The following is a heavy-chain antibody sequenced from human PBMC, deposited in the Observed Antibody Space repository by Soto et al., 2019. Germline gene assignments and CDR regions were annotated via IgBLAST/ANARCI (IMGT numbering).Heavy chain of an antibody. CDR2: IYNSGNT. CDR3: ARGMTTVTTIDY. J-gene: IGHJ4*02. D-gene: IGHD4-4*01. V-gene: IGHV4-59*01. Sequence: SETLSLTCTVSGGSISSYYWNWIRQPPGKGLEWIGYIYNSGNTNYNPSLRSRVTISVDTSKNQFSLKLTSVTAADTAVYYCARGMTTVTTIDYWGQGTLVTVSS. CDR1: GGSISSYY.